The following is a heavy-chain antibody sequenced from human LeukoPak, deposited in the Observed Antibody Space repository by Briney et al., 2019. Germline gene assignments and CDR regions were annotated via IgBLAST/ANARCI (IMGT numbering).Heavy chain of an antibody. V-gene: IGHV1-46*03. Sequence: ASVKVSCKASGYTFTSNYMHWVRQAPGQGLEWMGIINPSGGSTSYAQKFQGRVTMTRDTSTSTVYMELSSLRSEDTAVYYCASLRDGYNSFDYWGQGTLVTVSS. CDR2: INPSGGST. CDR1: GYTFTSNY. D-gene: IGHD5-24*01. J-gene: IGHJ4*02. CDR3: ASLRDGYNSFDY.